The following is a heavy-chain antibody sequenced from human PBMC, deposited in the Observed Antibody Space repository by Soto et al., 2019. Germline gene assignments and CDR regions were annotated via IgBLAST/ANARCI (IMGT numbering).Heavy chain of an antibody. J-gene: IGHJ4*02. Sequence: PSETLSLTCAVSGGSISSGGYSWSWIRQPPGKGLEWIGYIYHSGSTYYNPSLKSRVTISVDTSKNQFSLKLSSVTAADTAVYYCARVGDRAMAVSDWGQGTLVTVSS. CDR2: IYHSGST. D-gene: IGHD5-18*01. V-gene: IGHV4-30-2*05. CDR3: ARVGDRAMAVSD. CDR1: GGSISSGGYS.